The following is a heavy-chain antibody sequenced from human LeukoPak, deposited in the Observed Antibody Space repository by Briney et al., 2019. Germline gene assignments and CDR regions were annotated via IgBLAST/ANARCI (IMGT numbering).Heavy chain of an antibody. Sequence: SSETLFLTCTVSGGSMSIYYWNWIRQPPGMGLEWIGYISNSGSTYYNPSLKSRVTISVDTVKTQLSLRLSSLTAADTAVYYCARGEPNWGFDYWGQGTLVTVSS. D-gene: IGHD7-27*01. CDR1: GGSMSIYY. J-gene: IGHJ4*02. V-gene: IGHV4-59*01. CDR3: ARGEPNWGFDY. CDR2: ISNSGST.